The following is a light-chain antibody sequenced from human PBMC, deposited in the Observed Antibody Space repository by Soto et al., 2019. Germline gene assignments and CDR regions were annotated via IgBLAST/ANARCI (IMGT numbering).Light chain of an antibody. J-gene: IGKJ3*01. V-gene: IGKV3-15*01. CDR2: GAS. CDR3: QQYNNWPPLT. Sequence: EIVMTQSPATLSVSPGERATLSCRASQSVSSNLAWYQQKPGQAPRLLIYGASTRATGIPARFSVSGSGTEFTLTISSLQYEDFAVNYCQQYNNWPPLTFGAGTKVDIK. CDR1: QSVSSN.